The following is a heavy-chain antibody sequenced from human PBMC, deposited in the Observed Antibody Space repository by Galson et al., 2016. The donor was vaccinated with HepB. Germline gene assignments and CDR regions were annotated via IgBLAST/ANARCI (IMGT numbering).Heavy chain of an antibody. CDR3: ARDPGYGCSCLDY. CDR1: GYTFTGHY. V-gene: IGHV1-2*02. CDR2: INPNRGCT. J-gene: IGHJ4*02. D-gene: IGHD5-12*01. Sequence: SVKVSCKASGYTFTGHYIHWVRQAPGQGLQWVGSINPNRGCTNFAQEFQGRVTMTGDTSISTVYMELSRLRSDDTAVYYCARDPGYGCSCLDYWGQGTHVSVSA.